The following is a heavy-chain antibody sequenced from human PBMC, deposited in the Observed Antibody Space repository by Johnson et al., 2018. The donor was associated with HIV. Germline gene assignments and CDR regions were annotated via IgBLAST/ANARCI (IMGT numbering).Heavy chain of an antibody. CDR2: ISYDGSNK. J-gene: IGHJ3*02. CDR1: GFTFSNAW. CDR3: ARDFKDSSSWYGAFDI. D-gene: IGHD6-13*01. Sequence: QVQLVESGGGLVKPGGSLRLSCAASGFTFSNAWMSWVRQAPGKGLEWVAVISYDGSNKYYADSVKGRFTISRDNSKNTLYLQMNSLRAEDTAVYYCARDFKDSSSWYGAFDIWGQGTMVTVSS. V-gene: IGHV3-30*03.